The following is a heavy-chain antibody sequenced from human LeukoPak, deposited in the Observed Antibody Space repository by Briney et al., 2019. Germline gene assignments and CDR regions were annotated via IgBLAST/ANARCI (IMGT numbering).Heavy chain of an antibody. CDR3: ARSLERYYSGSGSYYMNNWFDP. D-gene: IGHD3-10*01. CDR2: ISSSSSYI. V-gene: IGHV3-21*01. J-gene: IGHJ5*02. Sequence: GGSLRLSCAASGFTFSSYSMNWVRPAPGKGLEWVSSISSSSSYIYYADSVKGRFTISRDNSKNTLYLEMNSLRAEDTAVYYCARSLERYYSGSGSYYMNNWFDPWGQGTLVTVSS. CDR1: GFTFSSYS.